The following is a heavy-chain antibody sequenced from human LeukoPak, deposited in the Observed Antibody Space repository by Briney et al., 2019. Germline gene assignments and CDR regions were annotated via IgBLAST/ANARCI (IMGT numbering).Heavy chain of an antibody. CDR1: GFTFSSYG. D-gene: IGHD6-13*01. Sequence: GGSLRLSCAASGFTFSSYGMHWVRQAPGKGLEWVAFIRYDGSNTYYADSVKGRLTISRDNSKNTLYLQMNSLRVEDTAVYYCAREGSSSWYTDFDYWGQGTLVTVSS. V-gene: IGHV3-30*02. J-gene: IGHJ4*02. CDR3: AREGSSSWYTDFDY. CDR2: IRYDGSNT.